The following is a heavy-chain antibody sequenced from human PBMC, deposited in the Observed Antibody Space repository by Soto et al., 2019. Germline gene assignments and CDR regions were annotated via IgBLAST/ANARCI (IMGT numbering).Heavy chain of an antibody. V-gene: IGHV3-73*02. D-gene: IGHD6-19*01. CDR2: IRSKANSYAT. CDR1: GFPFSVSA. CDR3: TGGSGQRGAYYYYGLDV. Sequence: EVQLVESGGGLVQPGGSLKLSCAASGFPFSVSAMHWVRQASGKGLEWLGRIRSKANSYATAYAGSVKGRFTISRDDSKNTSYLQMNSLKPEDTAVYYCTGGSGQRGAYYYYGLDVWGQGTTVTVSS. J-gene: IGHJ6*02.